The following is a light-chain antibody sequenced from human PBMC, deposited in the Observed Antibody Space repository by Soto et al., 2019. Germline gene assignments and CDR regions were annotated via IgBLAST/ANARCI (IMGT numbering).Light chain of an antibody. V-gene: IGLV3-21*04. CDR3: QLWDSSSDHVV. CDR1: NIGSKS. Sequence: SYELTQPPSVSVAPGKTARITCGGNNIGSKSVHWYQQKPGQAPVLVIYYDSDRPSGIPERFSGSNSGNTATLTISRVEAGDEADYYCQLWDSSSDHVVFGVGTTLTVL. J-gene: IGLJ2*01. CDR2: YDS.